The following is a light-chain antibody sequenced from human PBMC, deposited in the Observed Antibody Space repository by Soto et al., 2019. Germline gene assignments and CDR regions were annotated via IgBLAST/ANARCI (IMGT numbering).Light chain of an antibody. J-gene: IGKJ2*01. CDR2: VAS. Sequence: EIVLTQSPGTLSLSPGERATLSCRASQSVSSSYLAWYQQKAGQAPRLLIYVASSRATGIPDRFSGSGSGTDFTLTISRLEPEDFAVYYCQQYGSSSMYTFGQGTKLEIK. CDR1: QSVSSSY. V-gene: IGKV3-20*01. CDR3: QQYGSSSMYT.